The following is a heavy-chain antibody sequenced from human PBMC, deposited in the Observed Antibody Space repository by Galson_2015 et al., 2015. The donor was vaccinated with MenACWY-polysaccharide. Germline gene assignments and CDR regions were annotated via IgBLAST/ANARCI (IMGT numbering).Heavy chain of an antibody. D-gene: IGHD2-15*01. V-gene: IGHV1-3*01. J-gene: IGHJ4*02. Sequence: SVKVSCKASGYAFSSYAIHWVRQAPGQRLEWMGWINAGNGNTKYSQKFQGRVTITRDTSASTAYMELSSLRSEDTAVYYCARDTPGYCSGGSCEDLDYWGQGTPVTVSS. CDR1: GYAFSSYA. CDR3: ARDTPGYCSGGSCEDLDY. CDR2: INAGNGNT.